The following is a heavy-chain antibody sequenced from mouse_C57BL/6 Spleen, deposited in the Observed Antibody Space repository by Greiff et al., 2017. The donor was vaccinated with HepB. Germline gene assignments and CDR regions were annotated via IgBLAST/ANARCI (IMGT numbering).Heavy chain of an antibody. V-gene: IGHV1-82*01. J-gene: IGHJ1*03. CDR3: ARSPLYYGSSHWYFDV. CDR1: GYAFSSSW. D-gene: IGHD1-1*01. Sequence: VQLKESGPELVKPGASVKISCKASGYAFSSSWMNWVKQRPGKGLEWIGRIYPGDGDTNYNGKFKGKATLTADKSSSTAYMQLSSLTSEDSAVYFCARSPLYYGSSHWYFDVWGTGTTVTVSS. CDR2: IYPGDGDT.